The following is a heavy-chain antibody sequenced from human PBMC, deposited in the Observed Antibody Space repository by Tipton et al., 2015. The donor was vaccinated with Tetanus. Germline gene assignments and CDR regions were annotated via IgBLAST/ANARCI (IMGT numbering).Heavy chain of an antibody. J-gene: IGHJ4*02. Sequence: TLSLTCTVSGDSISARNSYWGWIRQPPGKGLEWIGTFFYGGITYYSPSLSGGVPVSGDSSRNQFSLKLNSLTAADTAVYHCVRQGGLVGIYFHYGGGGTLVTVSS. CDR2: FFYGGIT. CDR3: VRQGGLVGIYFHY. V-gene: IGHV4-39*01. CDR1: GDSISARNSY. D-gene: IGHD1-26*01.